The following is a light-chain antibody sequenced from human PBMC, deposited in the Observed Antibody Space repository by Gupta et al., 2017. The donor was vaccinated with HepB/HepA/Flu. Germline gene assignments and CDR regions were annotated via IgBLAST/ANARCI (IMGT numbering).Light chain of an antibody. Sequence: QSALTQPASVSGSPGQSITISCTGTSSDVGSYNLVSWYQQHPGKAPKLMIYEVSKRPSGVSNRFSGSKCGNTASLTISGLQAEDEADYYCCSYAGSFGVFGGGTKLTVL. V-gene: IGLV2-23*02. CDR1: SSDVGSYNL. CDR3: CSYAGSFGV. J-gene: IGLJ2*01. CDR2: EVS.